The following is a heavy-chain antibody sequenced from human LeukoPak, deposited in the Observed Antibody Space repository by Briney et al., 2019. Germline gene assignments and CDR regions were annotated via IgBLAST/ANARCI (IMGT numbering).Heavy chain of an antibody. CDR1: GASINSYY. Sequence: SETLSLTCTVSGASINSYYWSWIRQPPGKGLEWIGYIYYSGSTNYNPSLKSRLTISINTSKNQISLKLSSVTAADTAVYYCARHGSTDYFDYWGQGTLVTVSS. D-gene: IGHD2-2*03. CDR2: IYYSGST. V-gene: IGHV4-59*01. CDR3: ARHGSTDYFDY. J-gene: IGHJ4*02.